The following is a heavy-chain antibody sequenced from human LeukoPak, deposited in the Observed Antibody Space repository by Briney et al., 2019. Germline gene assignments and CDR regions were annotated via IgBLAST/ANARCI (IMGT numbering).Heavy chain of an antibody. D-gene: IGHD6-19*01. CDR1: GFTFTIYG. CDR3: AKEIQSVAGSSFDY. Sequence: GGSLRLSCAASGFTFTIYGMNWVRQAPGKGLEWVSGVGGDARRTYYADSVKGRFTIDRDNSKNTLYLQMNSLGAEDTAVYYCAKEIQSVAGSSFDYWGQGTLVTVSS. V-gene: IGHV3-23*01. J-gene: IGHJ4*02. CDR2: VGGDARRT.